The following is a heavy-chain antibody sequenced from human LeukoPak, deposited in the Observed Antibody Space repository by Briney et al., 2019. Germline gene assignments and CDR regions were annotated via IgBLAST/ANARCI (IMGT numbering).Heavy chain of an antibody. J-gene: IGHJ4*02. CDR2: IYYSGTT. Sequence: SGTPSLTRPFSGGSISSFYLSWVRQPPGKGLEWIGYIYYSGTTNYNPSLKSRVTISVDTSKNQFSLKLSSVTAADTAVYYCATSQYDFWSGYSCNWGQGTLVTVSS. CDR1: GGSISSFY. CDR3: ATSQYDFWSGYSCN. D-gene: IGHD3-3*01. V-gene: IGHV4-59*08.